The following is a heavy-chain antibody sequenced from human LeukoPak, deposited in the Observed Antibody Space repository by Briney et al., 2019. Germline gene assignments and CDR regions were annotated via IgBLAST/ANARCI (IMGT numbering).Heavy chain of an antibody. V-gene: IGHV3-30-3*01. CDR1: GFTFSSYA. D-gene: IGHD3-22*01. Sequence: GGSLRLSCAASGFTFSSYAMHWVRQAPGKGLEWVAVISYDGSNKYYADSVKGRFTISRDNSKNTLYLQMNSLRAEDTAVYYCARAESYYDSSGFHGMDVWGQGTTVTVSS. CDR3: ARAESYYDSSGFHGMDV. J-gene: IGHJ6*02. CDR2: ISYDGSNK.